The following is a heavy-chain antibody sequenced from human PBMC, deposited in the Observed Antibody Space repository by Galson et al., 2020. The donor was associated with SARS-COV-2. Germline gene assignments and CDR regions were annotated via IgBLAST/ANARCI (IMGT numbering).Heavy chain of an antibody. CDR1: GFTFDDYA. V-gene: IGHV3-9*01. Sequence: GGSLRLSCAASGFTFDDYAMHWVRQAPGKGLEWVSGLSWNSGSIGYADSVKGRFTISRDNAKHSLYLQMNSLRAEDTALYYCAKDRSCSSTSCYDGFDYWGQGTLVTVSS. J-gene: IGHJ4*02. CDR3: AKDRSCSSTSCYDGFDY. CDR2: LSWNSGSI. D-gene: IGHD2-2*01.